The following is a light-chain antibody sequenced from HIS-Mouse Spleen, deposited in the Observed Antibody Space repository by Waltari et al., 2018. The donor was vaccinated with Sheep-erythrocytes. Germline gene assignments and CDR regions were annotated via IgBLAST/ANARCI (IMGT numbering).Light chain of an antibody. CDR3: SSYAGSNNWV. CDR2: EVS. Sequence: QSALTPPPSASGSPGQSVTISCTGTSSDVGGYNYVSCYQQHPGQAPKLMIYEVSKLPSGVPDRFSGSKSGNTASLTVSGLQAEDEADYYCSSYAGSNNWVFGGGTKLTVL. CDR1: SSDVGGYNY. V-gene: IGLV2-8*01. J-gene: IGLJ3*02.